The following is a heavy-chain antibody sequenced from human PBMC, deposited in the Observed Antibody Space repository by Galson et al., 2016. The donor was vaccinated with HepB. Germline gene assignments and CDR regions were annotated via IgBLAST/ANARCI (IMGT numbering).Heavy chain of an antibody. Sequence: SLRLSCAASGFTVSSHYMGWVRQAPGKGLEWVSIIYPGGETHYADSLKGRFTISRDNSKNTLYLQMNSLRAEDTAVYYCVKDPNWEWAYWGLGTLVTVSA. CDR1: GFTVSSHY. CDR3: VKDPNWEWAY. V-gene: IGHV3-53*01. CDR2: IYPGGET. J-gene: IGHJ4*02. D-gene: IGHD7-27*01.